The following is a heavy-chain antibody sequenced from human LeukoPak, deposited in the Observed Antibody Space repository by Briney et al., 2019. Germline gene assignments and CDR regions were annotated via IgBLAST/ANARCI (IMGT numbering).Heavy chain of an antibody. D-gene: IGHD6-13*01. V-gene: IGHV3-23*01. CDR3: AKCGGSSLSHWSNP. CDR1: GFTFSSYA. CDR2: ISGGGGTT. Sequence: GGSLRLSCAASGFTFSSYAMSWVRQAPEKGLEWVSAISGGGGTTYYADSVKGRFTISRDNSKNTVSLQMNSLRPEDTAVYYCAKCGGSSLSHWSNPWGQGTLVTVSS. J-gene: IGHJ5*02.